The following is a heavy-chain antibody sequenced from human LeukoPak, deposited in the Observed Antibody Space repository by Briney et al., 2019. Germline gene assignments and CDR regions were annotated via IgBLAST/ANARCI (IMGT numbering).Heavy chain of an antibody. Sequence: SQTLSLTCAVSGGSISSGGYSWSWIRQPPGKGLEWIGYIYHSGSTYYNPSLKSRVTISVDTSKNQFSLKLSSVTAADTAVYYCAGEQRPIGGVFFFYYMDVWGKGTTVTVSS. CDR1: GGSISSGGYS. CDR3: AGEQRPIGGVFFFYYMDV. D-gene: IGHD6-25*01. J-gene: IGHJ6*03. CDR2: IYHSGST. V-gene: IGHV4-30-2*02.